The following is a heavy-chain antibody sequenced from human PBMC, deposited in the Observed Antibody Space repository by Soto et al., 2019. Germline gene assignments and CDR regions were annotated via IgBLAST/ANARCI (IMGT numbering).Heavy chain of an antibody. V-gene: IGHV4-34*01. CDR1: GGSFIGYY. CDR2: INHSGST. Sequence: AETLSLTCAVYGGSFIGYYCICIRHPPFKGLEWIGEINHSGSTNYNPSLKSRVTISVDTSKNQFSLKLSSVTAADTAVYYCASIAAAGNNGYYYGMDVWGQGTTVTVSS. D-gene: IGHD6-13*01. J-gene: IGHJ6*02. CDR3: ASIAAAGNNGYYYGMDV.